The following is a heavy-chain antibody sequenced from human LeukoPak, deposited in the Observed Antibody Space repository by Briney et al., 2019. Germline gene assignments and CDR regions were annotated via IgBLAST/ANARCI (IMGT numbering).Heavy chain of an antibody. V-gene: IGHV1-69*13. Sequence: SVKVSCKASGGTFSSYAISWVRQAPGQGLEWMGGVIPIFATANYAQKFQGRVTITADESTSTAYMELSSLRSEDTAVYYCARGPITTRSHFDYWGQGTLVTVSS. CDR2: VIPIFATA. D-gene: IGHD3-22*01. J-gene: IGHJ4*02. CDR1: GGTFSSYA. CDR3: ARGPITTRSHFDY.